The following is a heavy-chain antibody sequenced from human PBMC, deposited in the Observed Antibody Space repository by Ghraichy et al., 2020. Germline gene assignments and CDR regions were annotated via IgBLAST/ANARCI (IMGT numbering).Heavy chain of an antibody. D-gene: IGHD3-10*01. Sequence: SETLSLTCTVSGGSVSSGSYYWSWIRQPPGKGLEWIGYIYYSGSTNYNPSLKSRVTISVDTSKNQFSLKLSSVTAADTAVYYCARGWEGSGSYLVGYWGQGTLVTVSS. V-gene: IGHV4-61*01. CDR1: GGSVSSGSYY. CDR3: ARGWEGSGSYLVGY. CDR2: IYYSGST. J-gene: IGHJ4*02.